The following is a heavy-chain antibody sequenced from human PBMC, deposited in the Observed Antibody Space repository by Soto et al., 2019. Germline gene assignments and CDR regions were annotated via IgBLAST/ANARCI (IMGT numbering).Heavy chain of an antibody. CDR2: IKSKTDGGTT. CDR1: GFTFSNAW. CDR3: TTLAVTTPHFDY. Sequence: EVQLVESGGGLVKPGGSLRLSCEASGFTFSNAWMSWVRQAPGRGLEWVGRIKSKTDGGTTDYAAPVKGRFTISRDDSKNTLYLQMNSLKTEDTAVYYCTTLAVTTPHFDYWGQGTLVTVSS. D-gene: IGHD4-17*01. J-gene: IGHJ4*02. V-gene: IGHV3-15*01.